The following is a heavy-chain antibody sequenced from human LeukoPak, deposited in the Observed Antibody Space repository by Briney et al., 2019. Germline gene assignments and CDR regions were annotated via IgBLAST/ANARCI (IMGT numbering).Heavy chain of an antibody. Sequence: HPGGTLRLSCAASGFTFSSYGMSWVRQAPGKGLECVSAISGSGGSTYYADSVKGRFTISRDNSKNTLYLQMNSLRAEDTAVYYCAKVHDFDWLEIGFDYWGQGTLVTVSS. CDR2: ISGSGGST. J-gene: IGHJ4*02. D-gene: IGHD3-9*01. CDR3: AKVHDFDWLEIGFDY. CDR1: GFTFSSYG. V-gene: IGHV3-23*01.